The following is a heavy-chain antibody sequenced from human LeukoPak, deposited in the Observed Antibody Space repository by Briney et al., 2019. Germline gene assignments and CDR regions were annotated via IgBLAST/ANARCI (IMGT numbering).Heavy chain of an antibody. CDR2: ISYDGSNK. CDR3: AKDGASSYYYDSSSYYGFDY. D-gene: IGHD3-22*01. CDR1: GFTFSSYG. J-gene: IGHJ4*02. Sequence: GGSLRLSCAASGFTFSSYGMHWVRQAPGKGLEWVAVISYDGSNKYYADSVKGRFTISRDNSKNTLYLQMNSLRAEDTAVYYCAKDGASSYYYDSSSYYGFDYWGQGTLVTVSS. V-gene: IGHV3-30*18.